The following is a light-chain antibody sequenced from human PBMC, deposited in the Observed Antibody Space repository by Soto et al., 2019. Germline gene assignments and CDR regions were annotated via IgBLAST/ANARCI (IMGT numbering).Light chain of an antibody. V-gene: IGKV1-5*03. CDR1: QTISSW. Sequence: DIQMTQSPSTLSGSVGDRVTITCRASQTISSWLAWYQQKPGKAPKLLIYQASSLEGGVPSRFRGSGSEREFTLTISSLRPEDFATYYCQQYLSYPWTFGQGTKVDIK. CDR3: QQYLSYPWT. CDR2: QAS. J-gene: IGKJ1*01.